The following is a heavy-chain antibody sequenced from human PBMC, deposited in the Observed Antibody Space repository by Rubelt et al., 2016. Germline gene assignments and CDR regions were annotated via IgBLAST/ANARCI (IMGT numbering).Heavy chain of an antibody. J-gene: IGHJ4*02. V-gene: IGHV3-33*08. CDR2: IWSDGSNK. Sequence: VQLVESGGGLVQPGGSLILSCAASGFTFSNYWMSWVRQAPGKGLESVAVIWSDGSNKDYADSVKGRFTIYRDNSKNTLYPEINSRRGEDTAVYYCGREASYRYGDYVDYWGQGTLVTVSS. CDR3: GREASYRYGDYVDY. D-gene: IGHD4/OR15-4a*01. CDR1: GFTFSNYW.